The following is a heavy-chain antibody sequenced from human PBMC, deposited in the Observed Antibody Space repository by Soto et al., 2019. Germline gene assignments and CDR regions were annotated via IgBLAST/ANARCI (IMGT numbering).Heavy chain of an antibody. CDR1: GFDFSTYG. Sequence: QVQLVESGGGVVQPGRSLRLSCAASGFDFSTYGMHWVRQAPGKGPEWVAVIWYDGSNKYYADSVRGRFIISRDNSKSTLCLQLNRLRAEDTAVDYCAGAVGPFDYWGQGTLVTVS. V-gene: IGHV3-33*01. J-gene: IGHJ4*02. CDR3: AGAVGPFDY. CDR2: IWYDGSNK. D-gene: IGHD1-26*01.